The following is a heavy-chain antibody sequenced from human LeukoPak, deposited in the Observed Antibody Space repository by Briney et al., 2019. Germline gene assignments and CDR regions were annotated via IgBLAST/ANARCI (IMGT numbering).Heavy chain of an antibody. CDR1: GFTFSDYY. Sequence: GGSLRLSCAASGFTFSDYYMSWIRQAPGKGLEWVSYISSSGSTIYYADSVKGRFTISRDNAKNSLYLQMNSLRAEDTAVYYCARTAVITMIGYYFDYWGQGTLVTVSS. CDR3: ARTAVITMIGYYFDY. CDR2: ISSSGSTI. V-gene: IGHV3-11*04. D-gene: IGHD3-22*01. J-gene: IGHJ4*02.